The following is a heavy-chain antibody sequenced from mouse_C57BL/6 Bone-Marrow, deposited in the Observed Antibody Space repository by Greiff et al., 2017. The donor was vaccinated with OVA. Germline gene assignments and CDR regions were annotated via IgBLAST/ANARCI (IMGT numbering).Heavy chain of an antibody. CDR1: GYSITSGYY. Sequence: ESGPGLVKPSPSLSLTCSVTGYSITSGYYWYWIRQFPGNKLERMGYISYDGSNNYNPSLKNRISITRDTSKNQLFLKLNSVTTEDTATYYCAITTVVATDYWGQGTSVTVSS. J-gene: IGHJ4*01. CDR2: ISYDGSN. D-gene: IGHD1-1*01. V-gene: IGHV3-6*01. CDR3: AITTVVATDY.